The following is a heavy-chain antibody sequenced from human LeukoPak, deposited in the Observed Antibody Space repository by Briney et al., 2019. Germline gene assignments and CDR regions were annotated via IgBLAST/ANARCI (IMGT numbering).Heavy chain of an antibody. CDR1: GYTFSTYG. V-gene: IGHV1-18*01. CDR3: VRNHYDSSGYPH. D-gene: IGHD3-22*01. J-gene: IGHJ4*02. Sequence: GASVKVSCKASGYTFSTYGIGWVRQAPGQGLEWMGWISGNNDNTNYAQKFQGRVTLTADTSTSTAYMELRSLTSDDTAVYYCVRNHYDSSGYPHWGQGTLVTVSS. CDR2: ISGNNDNT.